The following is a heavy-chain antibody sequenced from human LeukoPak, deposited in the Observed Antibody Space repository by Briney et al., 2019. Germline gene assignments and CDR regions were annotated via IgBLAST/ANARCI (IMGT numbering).Heavy chain of an antibody. CDR2: IGVGGTT. J-gene: IGHJ4*02. V-gene: IGHV3-23*01. Sequence: PGGSLRLSCAASGFTFSKYGMNWVRQAPGKGLEWVSGIGVGGTTYYADSVKSRFTISRDTSKNTLYLQMNSLRAEDTAVYYCAKAQGYYDCWGQGTLVTVSS. CDR1: GFTFSKYG. D-gene: IGHD3-22*01. CDR3: AKAQGYYDC.